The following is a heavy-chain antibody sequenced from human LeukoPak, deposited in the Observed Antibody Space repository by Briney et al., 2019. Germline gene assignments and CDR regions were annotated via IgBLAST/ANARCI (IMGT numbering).Heavy chain of an antibody. CDR2: ISWDGGST. D-gene: IGHD1-26*01. J-gene: IGHJ4*02. CDR1: GFTFDDYA. CDR3: AKDIGVGNTPYYFDY. V-gene: IGHV3-43D*03. Sequence: GGSLRLSCAASGFTFDDYAMHWVRQAPGKGLEWVSLISWDGGSTYYADSVKGRFTISRDNSKNSLYLQMNSLRAEDTALYYCAKDIGVGNTPYYFDYWGQGTLVTVSS.